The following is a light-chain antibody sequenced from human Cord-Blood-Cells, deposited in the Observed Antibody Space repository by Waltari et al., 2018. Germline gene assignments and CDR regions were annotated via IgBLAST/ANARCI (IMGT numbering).Light chain of an antibody. V-gene: IGKV3-11*01. CDR1: QSVSSY. CDR2: DAS. CDR3: QQRSNWPIT. Sequence: EIVLTQSPATLSLSPGAGATLSCRASQSVSSYLAWYQQKPGQAPRLLIYDASNRATGIPARFSGSGSGTDFTLTISSLEPEDFAVYYCQQRSNWPITFGQGTRLEIK. J-gene: IGKJ5*01.